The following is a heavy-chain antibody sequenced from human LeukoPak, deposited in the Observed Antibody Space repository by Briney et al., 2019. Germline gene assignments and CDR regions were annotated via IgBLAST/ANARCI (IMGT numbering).Heavy chain of an antibody. V-gene: IGHV4-39*07. Sequence: PSETLSLTCTVSGGSISSSSYYWGWIRQPPGKGLEWIGSIYYSGSTYYNPSLKSRVTISVDTSKNQFSLKLSSVTAADTAVDYWARDPHMVGATWALPFDYWGRGTLVTVSS. CDR1: GGSISSSSYY. J-gene: IGHJ4*02. CDR3: ARDPHMVGATWALPFDY. CDR2: IYYSGST. D-gene: IGHD1-26*01.